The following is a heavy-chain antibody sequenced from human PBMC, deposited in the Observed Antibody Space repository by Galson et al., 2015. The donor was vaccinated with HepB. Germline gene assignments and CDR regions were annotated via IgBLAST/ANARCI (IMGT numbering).Heavy chain of an antibody. Sequence: TLSLTCTVSGGSISSGSYYWSWIRQPAGKGLEWIGRIYTGGSTNYNPSLKSRVTMSVDTSKNQFSLKLSSVTAADTAVYYCARGGSYQYYFDYWGQGTLVTVSS. CDR3: ARGGSYQYYFDY. J-gene: IGHJ4*02. D-gene: IGHD1-26*01. V-gene: IGHV4-61*02. CDR2: IYTGGST. CDR1: GGSISSGSYY.